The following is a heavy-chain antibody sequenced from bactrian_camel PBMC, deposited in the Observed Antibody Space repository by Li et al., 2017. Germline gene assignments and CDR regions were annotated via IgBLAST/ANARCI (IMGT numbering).Heavy chain of an antibody. V-gene: IGHV3-2*01. CDR1: GFTFSSYD. CDR2: IYTWT. J-gene: IGHJ4*01. Sequence: QVQLVESGGGLVQPGGSLRPSCAASGFTFSSYDMTWVRQAPGKGLETVSSIYTWTLYSDSVKGRFTTSRDNAKNTLYLDMSSLKPEDTGEYYCAAFAYQSANYWGQGTQVTVS. CDR3: AAFAYQSANY. D-gene: IGHD2*01.